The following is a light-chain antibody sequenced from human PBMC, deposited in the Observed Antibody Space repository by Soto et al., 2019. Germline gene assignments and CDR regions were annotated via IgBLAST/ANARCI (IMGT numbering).Light chain of an antibody. Sequence: IQMTQSPSTLSASLGDSVTITCRASQSISSWLAWYQQKPGKAPKLLIYDASSLESGVPSRFSGSGSGTEFTLTISSLQPDDFATYYCQQYNSYAWTFGQGTKVDI. V-gene: IGKV1-5*01. J-gene: IGKJ1*01. CDR1: QSISSW. CDR3: QQYNSYAWT. CDR2: DAS.